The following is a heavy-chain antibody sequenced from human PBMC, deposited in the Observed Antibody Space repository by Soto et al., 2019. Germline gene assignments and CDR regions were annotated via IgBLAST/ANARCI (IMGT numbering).Heavy chain of an antibody. J-gene: IGHJ5*02. CDR3: ASSTSDVVAGSVWFDP. CDR2: MYHSGNT. D-gene: IGHD2-21*01. V-gene: IGHV4-30-2*01. CDR1: GGSITSGGYS. Sequence: QLQLQESGSGLVKPSETLSLNCAVSGGSITSGGYSWGWVRQPPGQGLEWIGYMYHSGNTYYNPSLEGRVTSSLDHSRNHFSLRLNSVTAADTAVYFCASSTSDVVAGSVWFDPWGQGTLVTVSS.